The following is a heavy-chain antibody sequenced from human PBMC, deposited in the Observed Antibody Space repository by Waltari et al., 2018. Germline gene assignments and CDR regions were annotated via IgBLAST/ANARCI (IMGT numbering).Heavy chain of an antibody. CDR1: GYTFKNYY. V-gene: IGHV1-46*02. J-gene: IGHJ6*02. Sequence: QVHLVQSATEVKRPGASVKVSCKASGYTFKNYYIHWVRQAPGQGLEWVGSVNPSGGSTTYAHKFLDRFTMAVDTSTDTVYMEVSSLRFEDTAVYYCAKDGRPPYIRASGGLYYYGLDFWGQGTTVIVSS. CDR3: AKDGRPPYIRASGGLYYYGLDF. CDR2: VNPSGGST. D-gene: IGHD2-8*02.